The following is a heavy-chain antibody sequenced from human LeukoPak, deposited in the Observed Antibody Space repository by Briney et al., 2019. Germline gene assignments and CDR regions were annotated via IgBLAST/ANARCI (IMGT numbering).Heavy chain of an antibody. CDR1: GYAFTGYY. J-gene: IGHJ6*03. V-gene: IGHV1-2*02. Sequence: ASMKVSCKASGYAFTGYYMHWVRQAPGQGLEWMGWINPNSGATDYAQKFQGRVTMTRDTSISTAYMELSSLRSDDTAVYYCARGVAGVYFYYYMDVWGKGTTVTVSS. CDR3: ARGVAGVYFYYYMDV. CDR2: INPNSGAT. D-gene: IGHD1-14*01.